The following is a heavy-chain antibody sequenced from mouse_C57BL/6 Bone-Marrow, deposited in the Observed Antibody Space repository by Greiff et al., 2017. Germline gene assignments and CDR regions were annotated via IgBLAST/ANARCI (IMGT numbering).Heavy chain of an antibody. CDR2: IDPENGDT. V-gene: IGHV14-4*01. Sequence: VQLKQSGAELVRPGASVKLSCTASGFNIKDDYMHWVKQRPEPGLEWIGWIDPENGDTEYASKFQGKATITVDTSSNTAYLQLSSLPSADTAVYYCTRIAYWGQGTLVTVSA. CDR3: TRIAY. CDR1: GFNIKDDY. J-gene: IGHJ3*01.